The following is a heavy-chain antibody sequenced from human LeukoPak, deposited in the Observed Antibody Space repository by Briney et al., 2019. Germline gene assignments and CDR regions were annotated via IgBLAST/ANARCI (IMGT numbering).Heavy chain of an antibody. CDR1: GYTFTSYA. V-gene: IGHV7-4-1*02. Sequence: ASVKVSCKASGYTFTSYAMNWVRQAPGQGLEWMGWINTNTGNPTYAQGFTGRFVFSLDTSVSTAYLQISSLKAEDTAVYYCARGSTESSRAYYDFWSGDHDAFDIWGQGTMVTVFS. CDR3: ARGSTESSRAYYDFWSGDHDAFDI. D-gene: IGHD3-3*01. J-gene: IGHJ3*02. CDR2: INTNTGNP.